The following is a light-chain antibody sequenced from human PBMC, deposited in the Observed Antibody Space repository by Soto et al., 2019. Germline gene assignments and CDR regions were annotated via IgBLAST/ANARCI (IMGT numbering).Light chain of an antibody. CDR2: EVS. Sequence: QSALTQPPSASGSPGQSVTISCTGTSSDVGGYNYVSWYQQHPGKAPKLMIYEVSKRPSGVPDRFSGSKSGHTASLTVSGLQAEDEADYYCSSYAGSNNLFVGGTKLTVL. CDR1: SSDVGGYNY. CDR3: SSYAGSNNL. J-gene: IGLJ3*02. V-gene: IGLV2-8*01.